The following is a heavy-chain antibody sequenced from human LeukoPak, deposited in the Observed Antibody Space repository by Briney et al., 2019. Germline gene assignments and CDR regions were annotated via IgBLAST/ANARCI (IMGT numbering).Heavy chain of an antibody. D-gene: IGHD1-14*01. CDR1: GFTFSSYQ. CDR2: ISGSGSTF. CDR3: ARAGTGTTWYIDF. V-gene: IGHV3-48*03. Sequence: GGALRLSFAASGFTFSSYQIKWVPQVPGKGLEWVAHISGSGSTFYYAQSVKGRFTISRDNPKNQLYLQMNSLTAEDTAVYYCARAGTGTTWYIDFWGRGTLVTVSS. J-gene: IGHJ4*02.